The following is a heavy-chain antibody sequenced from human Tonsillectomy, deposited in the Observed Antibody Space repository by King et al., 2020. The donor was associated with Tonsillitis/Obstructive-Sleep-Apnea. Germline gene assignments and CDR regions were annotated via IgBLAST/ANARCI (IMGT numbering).Heavy chain of an antibody. CDR3: ARDGDDGDYGPWYFDL. J-gene: IGHJ2*01. V-gene: IGHV3-33*01. D-gene: IGHD4-17*01. CDR2: VWYDGSNK. CDR1: GFTFSSYG. Sequence: VQLVESGGGVVQPGRSLRLSCTASGFTFSSYGMHWVRRAPGKGLEWVAIVWYDGSNKYYADSVKGRFIVSRDNSRNTLYLQMNSLRAEDTAVYYCARDGDDGDYGPWYFDLWGRGSLVTVSA.